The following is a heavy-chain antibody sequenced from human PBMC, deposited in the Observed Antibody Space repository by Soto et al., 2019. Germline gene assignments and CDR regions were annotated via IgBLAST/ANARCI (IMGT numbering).Heavy chain of an antibody. CDR1: GGSISRSGYS. Sequence: SETLSLTCTVSGGSISRSGYSWSWIRQPPGKGLEWIGYISHSVGIYYNPSLKSRVTISVDKSRNQFSLKLSSVTAADTAVYYCARRWGEGRVDYWGQGTLVTVSS. CDR2: ISHSVGI. V-gene: IGHV4-30-2*01. CDR3: ARRWGEGRVDY. J-gene: IGHJ4*02. D-gene: IGHD3-10*01.